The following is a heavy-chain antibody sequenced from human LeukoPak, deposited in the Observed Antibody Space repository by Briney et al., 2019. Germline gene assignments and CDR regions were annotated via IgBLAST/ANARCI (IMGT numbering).Heavy chain of an antibody. CDR1: GFTFSSYS. V-gene: IGHV3-21*01. Sequence: PGGSLRLSCAASGFTFSSYSMNWVRQAPGKGLEWVSSISSSSSYIYYADSVKGRFTISRDNAKNSLYLQMNSLRAEDTAVYYCARDRYYDSSGYSYYFDYWGQGTLVIVSS. CDR2: ISSSSSYI. CDR3: ARDRYYDSSGYSYYFDY. J-gene: IGHJ4*02. D-gene: IGHD3-22*01.